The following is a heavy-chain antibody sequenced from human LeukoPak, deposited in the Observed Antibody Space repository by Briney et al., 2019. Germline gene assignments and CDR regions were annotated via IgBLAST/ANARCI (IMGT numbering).Heavy chain of an antibody. CDR3: ARGSTIFGVVNRVDY. CDR1: GSSISSYY. V-gene: IGHV4-59*01. J-gene: IGHJ4*02. CDR2: IYYSGST. D-gene: IGHD3-3*01. Sequence: SETLSLTCTVSGSSISSYYWSWIRQPPGKGLEWIGYIYYSGSTNYNPSLKSRVTISVDTSKNQFSLKLSSVTAADTAVYYCARGSTIFGVVNRVDYWGQGTLVTVSS.